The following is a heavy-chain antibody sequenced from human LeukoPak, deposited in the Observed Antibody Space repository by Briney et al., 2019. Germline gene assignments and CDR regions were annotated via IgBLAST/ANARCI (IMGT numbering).Heavy chain of an antibody. CDR1: GGSISSSSYY. D-gene: IGHD3-22*01. Sequence: SETLSLACTVSGGSISSSSYYWGWIRQPPGKGLEWIGNIYYSGRTYYNPSLKSRVTISVDTSKNQFSLKLSSVTATDTAVYYCARGVSMIVVVIHDWYFDLWGRGTLVTVSS. CDR3: ARGVSMIVVVIHDWYFDL. J-gene: IGHJ2*01. CDR2: IYYSGRT. V-gene: IGHV4-39*01.